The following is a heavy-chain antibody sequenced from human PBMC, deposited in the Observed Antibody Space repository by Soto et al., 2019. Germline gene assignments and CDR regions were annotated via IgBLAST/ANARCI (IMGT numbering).Heavy chain of an antibody. D-gene: IGHD4-17*01. CDR3: ARVNYGDYYYGMDV. CDR2: IYYSGSA. Sequence: QVQLQESGPGLVKPSQTLSLTCAVSGDSISSGNYYWSWIRQPPGKGLEWIGFIYYSGSANYNASLKSRLTISVDTSKNQFSLKLSSVTAADTALYYCARVNYGDYYYGMDVWGQGTTVTVSS. V-gene: IGHV4-30-4*01. J-gene: IGHJ6*02. CDR1: GDSISSGNYY.